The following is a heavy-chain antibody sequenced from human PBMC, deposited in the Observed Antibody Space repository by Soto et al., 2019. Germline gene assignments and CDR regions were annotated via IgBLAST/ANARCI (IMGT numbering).Heavy chain of an antibody. CDR2: INHSGST. CDR1: CGSFSGYY. V-gene: IGHV4-34*01. J-gene: IGHJ5*02. CDR3: ARVACIVLRFLECPSAQGGWFDP. D-gene: IGHD3-3*01. Sequence: SETLSLTCAVYCGSFSGYYWSWIRQPPGKGLKWIGEINHSGSTNYNPSLKSRVTISVDTSKNQFSLKLSSVTAADTVVYYCARVACIVLRFLECPSAQGGWFDPWGQGTLVTVSS.